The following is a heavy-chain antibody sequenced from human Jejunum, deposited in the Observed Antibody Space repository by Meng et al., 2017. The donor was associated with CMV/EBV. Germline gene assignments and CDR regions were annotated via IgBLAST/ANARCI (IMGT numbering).Heavy chain of an antibody. Sequence: GLTFGTYSMTWVRQAPGKGLEWVSSISSSSSSIYYTDSVKGRFTISRDNAKNSLFLLMNSLRAEDTAVYFCARELELLNYLDYWGQGTLVTVSS. CDR2: ISSSSSSI. J-gene: IGHJ4*02. CDR3: ARELELLNYLDY. D-gene: IGHD1-7*01. V-gene: IGHV3-21*06. CDR1: GLTFGTYS.